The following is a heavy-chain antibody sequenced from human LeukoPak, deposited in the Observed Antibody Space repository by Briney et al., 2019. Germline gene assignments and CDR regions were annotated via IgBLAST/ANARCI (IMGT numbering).Heavy chain of an antibody. CDR2: ISGSGGST. CDR3: AKAFSDYDFWSGYGRTPPPDAFDI. J-gene: IGHJ3*02. V-gene: IGHV3-23*01. Sequence: PGGSLRLSCAASGFTFSSYAMSWVRQAPGKGLEWVSAISGSGGSTYYADSVKGRFTISRDNSKNTLYLQMNSLRAEDTAVYYCAKAFSDYDFWSGYGRTPPPDAFDIWGQGTMVTVSS. CDR1: GFTFSSYA. D-gene: IGHD3-3*01.